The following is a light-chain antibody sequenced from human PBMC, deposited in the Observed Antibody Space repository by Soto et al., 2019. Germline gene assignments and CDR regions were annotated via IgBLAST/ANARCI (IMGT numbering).Light chain of an antibody. CDR1: QGVSTW. CDR3: QQSYSTLMYT. J-gene: IGKJ2*01. CDR2: AAS. V-gene: IGKV1-12*01. Sequence: DIQMTQSPASVSASVGDRVTITCRASQGVSTWVAWFQQKPGKAPKLLIYAASSLQSGVPSRFSGSGSGTDFTLTISSLQPEDFATYYSQQSYSTLMYTFGQGTKLEIK.